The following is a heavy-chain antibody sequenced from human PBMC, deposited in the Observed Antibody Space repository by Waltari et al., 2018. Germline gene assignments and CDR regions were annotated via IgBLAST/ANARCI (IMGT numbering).Heavy chain of an antibody. CDR3: AREDSNYNYYYYCYMDV. D-gene: IGHD4-4*01. CDR2: MNGDGSTT. Sequence: ELHLVESGGGLVQPGGSLRLSCAASGFTFSSYWMYWVRQAPGKGLVLVSRMNGDGSTTGHVDSVKGRFTISRDNAKNTLYLQMNSLRAEDTAVYYCAREDSNYNYYYYCYMDVWGRGTTVTVSS. V-gene: IGHV3-74*01. J-gene: IGHJ6*03. CDR1: GFTFSSYW.